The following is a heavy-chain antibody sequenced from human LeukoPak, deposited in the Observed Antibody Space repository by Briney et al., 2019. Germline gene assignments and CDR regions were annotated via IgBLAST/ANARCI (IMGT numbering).Heavy chain of an antibody. CDR2: ISAYNGNT. Sequence: APVKVSCKASGYTFTSYGISWVRQAPGQGLEWMGWISAYNGNTNYAQKLQGRVTMTTDTSTSTAYMELRSLRSDDTAVYYCARDSRLRYFDWLPLDYWGQGTLVTVSS. V-gene: IGHV1-18*04. CDR3: ARDSRLRYFDWLPLDY. D-gene: IGHD3-9*01. J-gene: IGHJ4*02. CDR1: GYTFTSYG.